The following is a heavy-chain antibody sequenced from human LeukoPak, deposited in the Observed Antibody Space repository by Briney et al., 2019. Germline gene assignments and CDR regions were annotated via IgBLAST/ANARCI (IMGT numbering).Heavy chain of an antibody. J-gene: IGHJ2*01. CDR2: IYYSGST. CDR1: GGSISSSSYY. V-gene: IGHV4-39*07. Sequence: SETLSLTYTVSGGSISSSSYYWGWIRQPPGKGLEWIGSIYYSGSTYYNPSLKSRVTISVDTSKNQFSLKLSSVTAADTAVYYCARGMWYFDLWGRGTLVTVSS. CDR3: ARGMWYFDL.